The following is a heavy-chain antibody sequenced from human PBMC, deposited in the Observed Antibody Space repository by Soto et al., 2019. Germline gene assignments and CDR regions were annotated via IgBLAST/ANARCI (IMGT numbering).Heavy chain of an antibody. J-gene: IGHJ3*01. CDR3: ATVYNLNSFPADAFDF. CDR2: FDPEDGET. D-gene: IGHD1-7*01. CDR1: GYTLTELS. Sequence: ASVKVSCKVSGYTLTELSMHWVRQAPGKGLEWMGGFDPEDGETIYAQKFQGRVTMTEDTSTDTAYMELSSLRSEDTAVYYCATVYNLNSFPADAFDFWGQGTMVTL. V-gene: IGHV1-24*01.